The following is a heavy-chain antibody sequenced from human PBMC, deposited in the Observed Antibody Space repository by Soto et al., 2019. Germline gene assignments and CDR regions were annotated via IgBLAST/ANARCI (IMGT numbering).Heavy chain of an antibody. Sequence: QVQLVQSGAEVKKPGASVKVSCKASGYSFSDYDINWVRQATGQGPEWMGWMNPNSGNTGYAQKFQARATLTRNTSINRAYMELCSLGSEDTAVYYCARDNRYNLNDEGWFDPWGQGTLVTVAA. V-gene: IGHV1-8*01. CDR1: GYSFSDYD. D-gene: IGHD1-20*01. J-gene: IGHJ5*02. CDR3: ARDNRYNLNDEGWFDP. CDR2: MNPNSGNT.